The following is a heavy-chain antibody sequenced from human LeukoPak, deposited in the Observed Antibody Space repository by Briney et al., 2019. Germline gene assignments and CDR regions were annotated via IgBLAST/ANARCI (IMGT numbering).Heavy chain of an antibody. V-gene: IGHV4-38-2*02. D-gene: IGHD1-1*01. CDR1: GYSISSGYY. CDR2: IYHSGST. CDR3: ARDRENNWNDVRWFDP. Sequence: PSETLSLTCAVSGYSISSGYYWGWIRQPPGKGLEWIGSIYHSGSTYYNPSLKSRVTISVDTSKNQFSLKLSSVTAADTAVYYCARDRENNWNDVRWFDPWGQGTLVTVSS. J-gene: IGHJ5*02.